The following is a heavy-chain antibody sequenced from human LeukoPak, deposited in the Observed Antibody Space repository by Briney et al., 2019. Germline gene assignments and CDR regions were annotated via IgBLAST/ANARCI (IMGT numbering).Heavy chain of an antibody. V-gene: IGHV4-61*02. Sequence: SQTLSLTCTVSGGSISSGSYYWSWIRQPAGKGLEWIGRIYTSGSTNYNPSLKSRVTISVDTSKNQFSLKLSSVTAADTAVYYCARQGVGNILTGYYSGWFDPWGQGTLVTVSS. CDR1: GGSISSGSYY. D-gene: IGHD3-9*01. CDR3: ARQGVGNILTGYYSGWFDP. CDR2: IYTSGST. J-gene: IGHJ5*02.